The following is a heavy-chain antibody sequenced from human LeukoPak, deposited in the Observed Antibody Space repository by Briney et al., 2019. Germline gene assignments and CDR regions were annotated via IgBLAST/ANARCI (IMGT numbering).Heavy chain of an antibody. Sequence: PGGSLRLSCAASGFTFSSYAMHWVRQAPGKGLEWVAVISYDGSNKYYADSVKGRFTISRNNSKNTLYLQMNSLRAEDAAVYYCAHLNYYDSSGYPYWGQGTLVTVSS. J-gene: IGHJ4*02. CDR2: ISYDGSNK. D-gene: IGHD3-22*01. CDR3: AHLNYYDSSGYPY. V-gene: IGHV3-30-3*01. CDR1: GFTFSSYA.